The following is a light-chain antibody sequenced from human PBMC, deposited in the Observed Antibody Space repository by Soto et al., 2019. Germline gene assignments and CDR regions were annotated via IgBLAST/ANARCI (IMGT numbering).Light chain of an antibody. CDR2: DAS. Sequence: DIQMTQSPPTLSASVGDRVTITCRASQSISSWLAWYQQKPGKAPKLLIYDASSLESGVPSRFSGSGSGTEFTLTISSLQPYDFSTYYCQQYNSYWWRFGQGTNVDIK. J-gene: IGKJ1*01. CDR3: QQYNSYWWR. V-gene: IGKV1-5*01. CDR1: QSISSW.